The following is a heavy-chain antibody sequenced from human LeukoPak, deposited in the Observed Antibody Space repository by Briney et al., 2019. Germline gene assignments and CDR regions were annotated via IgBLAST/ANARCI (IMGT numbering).Heavy chain of an antibody. J-gene: IGHJ5*02. CDR2: ISSSGSTI. Sequence: GGSLRLSCAASGFTFNSYEMNWVRQAPGKGLEWVSYISSSGSTIYYADSVKGRFTISRDNAKNSLYLQMNSLRAEDTAVHYCARVASDTAMAPSGFDPWGQGTLVTVSS. D-gene: IGHD5-18*01. CDR1: GFTFNSYE. V-gene: IGHV3-48*03. CDR3: ARVASDTAMAPSGFDP.